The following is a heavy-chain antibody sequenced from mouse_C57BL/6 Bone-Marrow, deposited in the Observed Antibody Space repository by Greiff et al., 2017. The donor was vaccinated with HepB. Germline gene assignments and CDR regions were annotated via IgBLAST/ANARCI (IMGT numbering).Heavy chain of an antibody. CDR1: GISITTGNYR. Sequence: EVKLQESGPGLVKPSQTVFLTCTVTGISITTGNYRWSWIRQFPGNKLEWIGYIYYSGTITYNPSLTSRTTITRDTPKNQFFLEMNSLTAEDTATYYCAREGLTLYFDYWGQGTTLTVSS. CDR2: IYYSGTI. V-gene: IGHV3-5*01. J-gene: IGHJ2*01. CDR3: AREGLTLYFDY.